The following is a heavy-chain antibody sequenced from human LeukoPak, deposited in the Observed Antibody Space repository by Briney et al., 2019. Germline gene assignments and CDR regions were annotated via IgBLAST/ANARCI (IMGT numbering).Heavy chain of an antibody. D-gene: IGHD6-19*01. Sequence: GESLKISRKGSGYSFTNYWIGWVRQVPGKGLEWMGINYPGDSDTKHSRSFQGQVTISAATAISTAYLQWSNLKASDTAMYYCARHRPHTDANSVADYYFDYWGQGTLVTVSS. CDR3: ARHRPHTDANSVADYYFDY. V-gene: IGHV5-51*01. CDR1: GYSFTNYW. CDR2: NYPGDSDT. J-gene: IGHJ4*02.